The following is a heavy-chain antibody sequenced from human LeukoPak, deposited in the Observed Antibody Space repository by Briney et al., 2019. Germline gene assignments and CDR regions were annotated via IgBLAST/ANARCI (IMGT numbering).Heavy chain of an antibody. J-gene: IGHJ4*02. CDR3: ARRGSSGYYAY. CDR1: GGSISSYY. Sequence: SETLSLTCTVSGGSISSYYWSWIRQPPGKGLEWIGYIYTSGSTNYNPSLKSRVTISVDTSKNQFSLKLSSVTAADTAVYYCARRGSSGYYAYWGQGTLVTVSS. D-gene: IGHD3-22*01. V-gene: IGHV4-4*09. CDR2: IYTSGST.